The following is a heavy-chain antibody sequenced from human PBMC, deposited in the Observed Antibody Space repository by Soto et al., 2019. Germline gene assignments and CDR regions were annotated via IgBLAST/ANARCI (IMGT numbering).Heavy chain of an antibody. Sequence: QVQLVQSGAEEKKPGASVKVSCKASGYTFTSYAMHWVRQAPGQRLEWMGWINAGNGNTKYSQEFQGRVTITRDTSASTAYMELSSLVSEDTAVDYCARSIVVVTALDYWGQGTLVTVSS. CDR3: ARSIVVVTALDY. D-gene: IGHD2-21*02. J-gene: IGHJ4*02. CDR1: GYTFTSYA. V-gene: IGHV1-3*05. CDR2: INAGNGNT.